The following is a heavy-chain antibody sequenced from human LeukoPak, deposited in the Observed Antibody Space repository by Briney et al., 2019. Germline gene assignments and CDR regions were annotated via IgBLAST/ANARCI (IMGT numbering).Heavy chain of an antibody. CDR3: AAAPYCSGGSCYTDYYYYGMDV. CDR2: ISWNSGSI. CDR1: GFTFDDYA. J-gene: IGHJ6*02. Sequence: GRSLRLSCAASGFTFDDYAMHWVRQAPGKGLEWVSGISWNSGSIGYADSVKGRFTISRDNAKNSLYLQMSSLRAEDTALYYCAAAPYCSGGSCYTDYYYYGMDVWGQGTTVTVSS. V-gene: IGHV3-9*01. D-gene: IGHD2-15*01.